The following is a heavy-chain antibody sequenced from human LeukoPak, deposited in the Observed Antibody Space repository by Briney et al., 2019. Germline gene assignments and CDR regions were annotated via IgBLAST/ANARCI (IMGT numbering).Heavy chain of an antibody. J-gene: IGHJ6*02. Sequence: GESLKISCKRSGYSFTSYWIGWLRQMPGKGLEWMGIIYPGDSDTRYSPSFQGQVTISADKSISTAYLQWSSLKASDTAMYYCARRGLRGSYYYGMDVWGQGTTVTVSS. CDR2: IYPGDSDT. V-gene: IGHV5-51*01. CDR1: GYSFTSYW. D-gene: IGHD5-12*01. CDR3: ARRGLRGSYYYGMDV.